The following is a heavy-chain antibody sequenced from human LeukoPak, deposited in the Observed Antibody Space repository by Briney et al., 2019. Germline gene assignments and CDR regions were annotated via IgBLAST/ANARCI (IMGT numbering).Heavy chain of an antibody. Sequence: GGSLRLSCAASGFTFSSYRTNWVRQAPGKGLEWFSFINPSASFIYYADSVKGRFTISRANAKNSLYLQMNGPRAEETAVYSCARGRSISLLRGVAMSDGFDIWGQGAMVTVSS. CDR2: INPSASFI. CDR3: ARGRSISLLRGVAMSDGFDI. J-gene: IGHJ3*02. CDR1: GFTFSSYR. V-gene: IGHV3-21*01. D-gene: IGHD3-10*01.